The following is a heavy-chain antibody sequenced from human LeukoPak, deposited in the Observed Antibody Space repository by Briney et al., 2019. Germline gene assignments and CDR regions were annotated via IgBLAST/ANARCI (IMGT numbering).Heavy chain of an antibody. V-gene: IGHV1-46*01. CDR3: ARDHSGSQHWFDP. CDR1: GYTFTSYY. D-gene: IGHD1-26*01. J-gene: IGHJ5*02. Sequence: GASVKVSCKASGYTFTSYYMHWVRQAPGQGLEWMGVINPSVGSTSYAQKFQGRVTMTRDTSTSTVYMELSSLRSEDTAVYYCARDHSGSQHWFDPWGQGTLVTVSS. CDR2: INPSVGST.